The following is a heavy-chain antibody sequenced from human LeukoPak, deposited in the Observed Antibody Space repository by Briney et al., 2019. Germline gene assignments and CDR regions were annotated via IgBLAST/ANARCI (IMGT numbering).Heavy chain of an antibody. D-gene: IGHD5-12*01. CDR1: GGSINSNSNY. CDR3: ARHSFEVATLTPFDS. CDR2: ISYSGNT. J-gene: IGHJ4*02. V-gene: IGHV4-39*01. Sequence: SETLSLTCTVSGGSINSNSNYWGWIRQPPGKGPEWIGSISYSGNTYYRSSLKSRVTISVDTSKNQFSLKLTSTTAEDTAVYYCARHSFEVATLTPFDSWGQGTPVTVSS.